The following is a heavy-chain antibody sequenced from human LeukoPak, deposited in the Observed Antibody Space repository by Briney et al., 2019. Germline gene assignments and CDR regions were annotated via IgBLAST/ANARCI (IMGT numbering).Heavy chain of an antibody. V-gene: IGHV3-30*04. CDR3: ARDWQGSPGYYFDY. J-gene: IGHJ4*02. CDR2: ISYDGSIK. D-gene: IGHD2-2*01. CDR1: GFTFSSYA. Sequence: GGSLRLSCAASGFTFSSYAMHWVRQAPGKGLERLAAISYDGSIKYYADSVKGRFTFSRDNSMNTLYLQMNSLRAEDTAVYYCARDWQGSPGYYFDYWGQGTLVTVSS.